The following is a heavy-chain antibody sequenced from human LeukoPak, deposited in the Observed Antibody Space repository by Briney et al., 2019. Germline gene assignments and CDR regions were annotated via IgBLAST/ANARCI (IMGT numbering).Heavy chain of an antibody. CDR1: GGSISSSSYY. V-gene: IGHV4-39*07. Sequence: SETLSLTCTVSGGSISSSSYYWGWIRQPPGKGLEWIGSIYYSGSTYYNPSLKSRVTISVDTSKNQFSLKLSSVTAADTAVYYCAREVVVAALLQRYFDYWGQGTLVTVSS. CDR3: AREVVVAALLQRYFDY. D-gene: IGHD2-15*01. CDR2: IYYSGST. J-gene: IGHJ4*02.